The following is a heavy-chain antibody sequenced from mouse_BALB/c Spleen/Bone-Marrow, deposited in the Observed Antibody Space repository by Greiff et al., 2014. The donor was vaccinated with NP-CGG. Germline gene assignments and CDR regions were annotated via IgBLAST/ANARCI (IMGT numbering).Heavy chain of an antibody. CDR3: AAYYYGSSQFAY. Sequence: EDQLQQSGAELVKPGASVKLSCTASGFNIKDTYMHWVKQRPEQGLEWIGRIDPTNGNTKYDPKFQGKATITADTSSNTAYLQLSSLTSEDTAVYYCAAYYYGSSQFAYWGQGTLVTVSA. J-gene: IGHJ3*01. CDR1: GFNIKDTY. D-gene: IGHD1-1*01. CDR2: IDPTNGNT. V-gene: IGHV14-3*02.